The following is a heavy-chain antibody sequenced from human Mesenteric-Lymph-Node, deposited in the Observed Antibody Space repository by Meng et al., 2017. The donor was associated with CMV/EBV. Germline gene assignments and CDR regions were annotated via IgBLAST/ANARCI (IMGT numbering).Heavy chain of an antibody. Sequence: GGSLRLSCAASGFTFDDYAMHWVRQASGKGLEWVSGISWNSGSIGYADSVKGRFTISRDNAKNSLYLQMNSLRAEDTAVYYCAREGKVPAGPGAFDIWGQGTMVTVSS. J-gene: IGHJ3*02. CDR1: GFTFDDYA. CDR2: ISWNSGSI. V-gene: IGHV3-9*01. CDR3: AREGKVPAGPGAFDI. D-gene: IGHD2-2*01.